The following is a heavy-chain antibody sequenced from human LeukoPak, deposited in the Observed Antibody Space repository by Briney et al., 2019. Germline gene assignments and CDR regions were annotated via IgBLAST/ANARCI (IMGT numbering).Heavy chain of an antibody. CDR1: GFTFSSCG. D-gene: IGHD1-1*01. V-gene: IGHV3-7*01. CDR3: ARDFRYVAFDY. CDR2: IKQDGSEK. Sequence: GGSLRLSCAASGFTFSSCGMNWVRQAPGKGLEWVANIKQDGSEKYYVDSVKGRFTISRDNAKNSLYLQMNSLRAEDTAVYYCARDFRYVAFDYWGQGTQVTVSS. J-gene: IGHJ4*02.